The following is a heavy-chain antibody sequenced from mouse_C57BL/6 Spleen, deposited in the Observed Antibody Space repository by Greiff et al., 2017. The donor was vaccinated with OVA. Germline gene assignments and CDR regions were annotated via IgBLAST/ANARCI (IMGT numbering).Heavy chain of an antibody. J-gene: IGHJ1*03. CDR1: GYTFTNYW. Sequence: VQLQQSGAELVRPGTSVKMSCKASGYTFTNYWIGWAKQRPGHGLEWIGDIYPGGGYTNYNEKFKGKATLTADTSSSTAYMQFSSLTSEDSAIYYGARSVLPQRYLDVWGTGTTVTVSS. V-gene: IGHV1-63*01. CDR2: IYPGGGYT. CDR3: ARSVLPQRYLDV. D-gene: IGHD1-1*01.